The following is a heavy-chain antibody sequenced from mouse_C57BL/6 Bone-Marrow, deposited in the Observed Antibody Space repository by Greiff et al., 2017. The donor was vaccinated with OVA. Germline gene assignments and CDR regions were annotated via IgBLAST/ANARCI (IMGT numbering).Heavy chain of an antibody. CDR1: GFTFTDYY. V-gene: IGHV7-3*01. D-gene: IGHD2-10*02. CDR2: IRNKANGYTT. J-gene: IGHJ3*01. CDR3: ARWYGNYGGFAY. Sequence: EVQLVESGGGLVQPGGSLSLSCAASGFTFTDYYMSWVRQPPGKALEWLGFIRNKANGYTTEYSASVKGRFTISRDNSQSILYLQMNALRAEDSATYYCARWYGNYGGFAYWGQGTLVTVSA.